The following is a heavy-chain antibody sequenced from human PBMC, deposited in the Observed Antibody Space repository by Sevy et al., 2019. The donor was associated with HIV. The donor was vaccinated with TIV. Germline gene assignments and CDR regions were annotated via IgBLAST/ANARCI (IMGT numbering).Heavy chain of an antibody. CDR1: GGTLKNFA. CDR3: AAKFDTTGYYRGFDI. J-gene: IGHJ3*02. V-gene: IGHV1-69*13. CDR2: VITVSGAS. D-gene: IGHD3-22*01. Sequence: ASVKVSCKASGGTLKNFAVNWVRLAPGQGLEWMGRVITVSGASNYIPKYRGRITLTADESTGTAYMELRRLRSDDTAVYYCAAKFDTTGYYRGFDIWGQGTRVTVSS.